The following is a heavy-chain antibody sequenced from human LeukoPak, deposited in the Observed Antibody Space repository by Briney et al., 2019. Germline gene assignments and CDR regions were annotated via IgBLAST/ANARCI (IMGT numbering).Heavy chain of an antibody. V-gene: IGHV3-13*01. Sequence: GGSLRLSCAASGFTFSNYDMHWVRQATGKGLEWVSAIGTAGDTYYPGSVKGRFTISRENAKNSLYLQMNSLRAGDTAVYYCARGMILWFGELLGVLDIWGQGTMVTVSS. CDR2: IGTAGDT. CDR3: ARGMILWFGELLGVLDI. J-gene: IGHJ3*02. CDR1: GFTFSNYD. D-gene: IGHD3-10*01.